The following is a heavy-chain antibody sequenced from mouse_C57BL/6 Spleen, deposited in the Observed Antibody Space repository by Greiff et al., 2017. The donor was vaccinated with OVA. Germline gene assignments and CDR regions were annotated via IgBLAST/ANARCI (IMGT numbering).Heavy chain of an antibody. J-gene: IGHJ3*01. CDR2: IRLKSDNYAT. CDR3: TEDTTDAY. D-gene: IGHD1-1*01. Sequence: EVQLQESGGGLVQPGGSMKLSCVASGFTFSNYWMNWVSQSPEKGLEWVAQIRLKSDNYATHYSEAVKGRFTISIDYSKSIVYLQMNNLRAEDTGIYYCTEDTTDAYWGQGTLVTVSA. CDR1: GFTFSNYW. V-gene: IGHV6-3*01.